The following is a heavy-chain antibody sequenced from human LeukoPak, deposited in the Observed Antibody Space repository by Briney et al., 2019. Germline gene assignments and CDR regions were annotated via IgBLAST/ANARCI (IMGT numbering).Heavy chain of an antibody. J-gene: IGHJ6*03. CDR3: AKTYDSSGYYYVHYYYYMDV. CDR2: INSEGTST. Sequence: GGSLRLSCAASGFTFSGYWMHWVRQAPGKGLVWVSRINSEGTSTTYADSVKGRFTISRDNSKNTLYLRMNSLRAEDTAVYYCAKTYDSSGYYYVHYYYYMDVWGKGTTVTVSS. D-gene: IGHD3-22*01. V-gene: IGHV3-74*01. CDR1: GFTFSGYW.